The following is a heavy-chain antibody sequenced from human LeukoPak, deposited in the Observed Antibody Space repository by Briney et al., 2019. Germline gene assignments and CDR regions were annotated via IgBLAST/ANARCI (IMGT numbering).Heavy chain of an antibody. V-gene: IGHV5-51*01. CDR1: GYSFTSYW. CDR2: IYPGDSDT. CDR3: ARRVAGSYHDAFDI. D-gene: IGHD1-26*01. J-gene: IGHJ3*02. Sequence: GESLEISCTGSGYSFTSYWIGWVRQMPGKGLEWMGIIYPGDSDTRYGPSFQGQVTISADKSISTAYLQWSSLRASDTAMYYCARRVAGSYHDAFDIWGQGTMVTVSS.